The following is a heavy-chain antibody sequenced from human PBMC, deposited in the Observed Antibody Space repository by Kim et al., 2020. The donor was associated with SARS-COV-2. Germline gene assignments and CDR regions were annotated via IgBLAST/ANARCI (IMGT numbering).Heavy chain of an antibody. Sequence: SETLSLTCTVSGGSISSSSYYWGWIRQPPGKGLEWIGSIYYSGSTYYNPSLKSRVTISVDTSKNQFSLKLSSVTAADTAVYYCARERTGLDPWGQGTLVTVSS. CDR1: GGSISSSSYY. CDR2: IYYSGST. D-gene: IGHD3-10*01. V-gene: IGHV4-39*07. CDR3: ARERTGLDP. J-gene: IGHJ5*02.